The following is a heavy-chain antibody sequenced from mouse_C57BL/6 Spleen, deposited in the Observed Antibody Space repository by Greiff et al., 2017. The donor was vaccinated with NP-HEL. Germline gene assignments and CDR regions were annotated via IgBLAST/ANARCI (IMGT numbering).Heavy chain of an antibody. Sequence: EVQGVESGGGLVQPGGSMKLSCVASGFTFSNYWMNWVRQSPEKGLEWVAQIRLKSDNYATHYAESVKGRFTISRDDSKSSVYLQMNNLRAEDTGIYYCTKAYYSNYPRSWFAYWGQGTLVTVSA. V-gene: IGHV6-3*01. CDR1: GFTFSNYW. CDR3: TKAYYSNYPRSWFAY. CDR2: IRLKSDNYAT. J-gene: IGHJ3*01. D-gene: IGHD2-5*01.